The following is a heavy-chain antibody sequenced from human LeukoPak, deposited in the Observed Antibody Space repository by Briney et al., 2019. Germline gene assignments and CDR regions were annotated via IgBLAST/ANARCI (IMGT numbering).Heavy chain of an antibody. V-gene: IGHV3-66*04. CDR1: GFTVSRNY. J-gene: IGHJ4*02. CDR3: ARPGGYSGYDLFDY. Sequence: GGSLRLSCAASGFTVSRNYMSWVRQAPGKGLEWVSVIYSGGSTYYADSVKGRFTISRDNSKNTLYLQMNSLRADDTAVYYCARPGGYSGYDLFDYWGQGTLVTVSS. CDR2: IYSGGST. D-gene: IGHD5-12*01.